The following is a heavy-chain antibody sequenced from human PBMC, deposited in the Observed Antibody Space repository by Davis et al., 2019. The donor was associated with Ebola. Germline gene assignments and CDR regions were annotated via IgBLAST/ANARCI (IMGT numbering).Heavy chain of an antibody. CDR2: IYYSGST. CDR3: ARVPLIYYDSSGYYRDY. Sequence: GSLRLSCTVSGGSISSYYWSWIRQPPGKGLEWIGYIYYSGSTYYNPSLKSRVTISVDTSKNQFSLKLSSVTAADTAVYYCARVPLIYYDSSGYYRDYWGQGTLVTVSS. V-gene: IGHV4-59*12. CDR1: GGSISSYY. D-gene: IGHD3-22*01. J-gene: IGHJ4*02.